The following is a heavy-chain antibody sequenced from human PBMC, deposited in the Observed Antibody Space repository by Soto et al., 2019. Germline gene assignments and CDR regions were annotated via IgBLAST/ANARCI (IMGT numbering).Heavy chain of an antibody. CDR1: GGSISSSNW. CDR3: ASANGAAAGPSYFDY. CDR2: IYHSGST. V-gene: IGHV4-4*02. D-gene: IGHD6-13*01. Sequence: PSETLSLTCAVSGGSISSSNWWSWVRQPPGKGLEWIGEIYHSGSTNYNPSLKSRVTISVDKSKNQFSLKLSSVTAADTAVYYCASANGAAAGPSYFDYWGQGTLVTVS. J-gene: IGHJ4*02.